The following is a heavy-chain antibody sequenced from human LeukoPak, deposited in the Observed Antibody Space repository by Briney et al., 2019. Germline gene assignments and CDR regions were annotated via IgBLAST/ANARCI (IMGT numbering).Heavy chain of an antibody. D-gene: IGHD3/OR15-3a*01. CDR3: ARGLGLGTLRGAAFDI. J-gene: IGHJ3*02. Sequence: ASVKVSCKASGYTFTSYYMHWVRQAPGQGLGWMGIINPSGGSTSYAQKFQGRVTMTRDTSTSTVYMELSSLRSEDTAVYYCARGLGLGTLRGAAFDIWGQGTMVTVSS. CDR1: GYTFTSYY. CDR2: INPSGGST. V-gene: IGHV1-46*01.